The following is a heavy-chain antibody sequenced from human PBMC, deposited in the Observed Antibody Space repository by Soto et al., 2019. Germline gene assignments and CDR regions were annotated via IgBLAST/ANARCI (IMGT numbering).Heavy chain of an antibody. CDR1: GGSFRTYS. CDR2: IIPIFGTV. D-gene: IGHD6-19*01. Sequence: QVQLLQSGAEVKKPGSSVRVSCEASGGSFRTYSISWVRQAPGQGLEWMGEIIPIFGTVNYAQKCQGRVTITADEPTTTVYMDLRSRRSEDTAVYYCAKGAVAGTPTSYYYYGMDVWGQGTTVTVSS. V-gene: IGHV1-69*12. J-gene: IGHJ6*02. CDR3: AKGAVAGTPTSYYYYGMDV.